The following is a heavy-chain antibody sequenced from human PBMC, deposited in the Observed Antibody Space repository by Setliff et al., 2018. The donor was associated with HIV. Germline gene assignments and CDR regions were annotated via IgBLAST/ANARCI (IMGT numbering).Heavy chain of an antibody. CDR3: ARDTEMVKEGTDY. Sequence: PSETLSLTCTVSGGSVIISHYYWAWIRQPPGKGLEWIGSISYSGSTYYNPSPQSRITISVDTSKNQFSLKLTSVTAADTAVYYCARDTEMVKEGTDYWGQGTLVTVSS. V-gene: IGHV4-39*01. D-gene: IGHD5-18*01. CDR2: ISYSGST. J-gene: IGHJ4*02. CDR1: GGSVIISHYY.